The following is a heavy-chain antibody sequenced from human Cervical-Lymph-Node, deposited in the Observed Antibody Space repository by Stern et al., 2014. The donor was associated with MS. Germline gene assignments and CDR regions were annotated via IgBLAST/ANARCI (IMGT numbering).Heavy chain of an antibody. V-gene: IGHV3-74*02. J-gene: IGHJ4*02. CDR1: GFTFSSYW. CDR3: ARAELWFGELRL. Sequence: EVHLVESGGGLVQPGGSLRLSCAASGFTFSSYWMHWVRQAPGKGLVWVSRINSDGSSTSYADSVKGRFTISRDNAKNTLYLQMNSLRAEDTAVYYCARAELWFGELRLWGQGTLVTVSS. CDR2: INSDGSST. D-gene: IGHD3-10*01.